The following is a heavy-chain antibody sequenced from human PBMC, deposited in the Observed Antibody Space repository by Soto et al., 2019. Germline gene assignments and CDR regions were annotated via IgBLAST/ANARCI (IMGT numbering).Heavy chain of an antibody. CDR1: GFTFSSYG. CDR2: ISYDGSNK. CDR3: AKGLRGYIAVAGTGAFDI. V-gene: IGHV3-30*18. J-gene: IGHJ3*02. D-gene: IGHD6-19*01. Sequence: QVQLVESGGVVVQPGRSLRLSCAASGFTFSSYGMHWVRQAPGKGLEWVAVISYDGSNKYYADSVKGRFTISRDNSKNALYLQMNSLRAEDTAVYYCAKGLRGYIAVAGTGAFDIWCQGTMVTVSS.